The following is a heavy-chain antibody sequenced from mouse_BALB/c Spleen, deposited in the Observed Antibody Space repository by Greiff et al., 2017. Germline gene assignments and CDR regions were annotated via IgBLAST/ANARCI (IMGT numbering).Heavy chain of an antibody. CDR3: TRGWLLRDYFDY. CDR2: ISSGGSYT. J-gene: IGHJ2*01. Sequence: EVQRVESGGGLVKPGGSLKLSCAASGFTFSSYTMSWVRQTPEKRLEWVATISSGGSYTYYPDSVKGRFTISRDNAKNTLYLQMSSLKSEDTAMYYCTRGWLLRDYFDYWGQGTTLTVSS. V-gene: IGHV5-6-4*01. D-gene: IGHD2-3*01. CDR1: GFTFSSYT.